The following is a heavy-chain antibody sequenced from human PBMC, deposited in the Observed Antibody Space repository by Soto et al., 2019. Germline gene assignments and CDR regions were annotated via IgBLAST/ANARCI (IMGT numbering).Heavy chain of an antibody. D-gene: IGHD3-3*01. CDR1: GYTFTSYD. V-gene: IGHV1-8*01. Sequence: GASVKVSCKASGYTFTSYDINWVRQATGQGLEWMGWMNPNSGNTGYAQKFQGRVTMTRNTSISTAYMELSSLRSEDTAVYYCARGRTKRITIFGVVIIPVYFDYWGQGTLVTVSS. CDR3: ARGRTKRITIFGVVIIPVYFDY. CDR2: MNPNSGNT. J-gene: IGHJ4*02.